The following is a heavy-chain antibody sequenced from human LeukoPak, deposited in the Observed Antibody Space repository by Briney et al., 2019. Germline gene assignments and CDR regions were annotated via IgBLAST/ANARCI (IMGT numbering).Heavy chain of an antibody. Sequence: GGSLRLSCAASGFMFSSYTMNWVRQAPGKGLEWVANINQDGSEKYSVDSVKGRFTISRDNAKNSLYLQMNSLRAEDTAVYYCAREYYSDSSGSDYWGQGTLVTVSS. J-gene: IGHJ4*02. V-gene: IGHV3-7*05. D-gene: IGHD3-22*01. CDR2: INQDGSEK. CDR3: AREYYSDSSGSDY. CDR1: GFMFSSYT.